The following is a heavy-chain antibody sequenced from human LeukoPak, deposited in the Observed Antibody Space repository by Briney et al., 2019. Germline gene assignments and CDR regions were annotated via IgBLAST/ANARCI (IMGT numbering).Heavy chain of an antibody. CDR2: MNPNSGNT. D-gene: IGHD2-2*02. CDR1: GYTFTSYD. J-gene: IGHJ4*02. CDR3: ARGREIPTDFDY. V-gene: IGHV1-8*01. Sequence: ASVKVFCKASGYTFTSYDINWVRQATGQGLEWMGWMNPNSGNTGYAQKFQGRVTMTRNTSISTAYMELSSLRSEDTAVYYCARGREIPTDFDYWGQGTLVTVSS.